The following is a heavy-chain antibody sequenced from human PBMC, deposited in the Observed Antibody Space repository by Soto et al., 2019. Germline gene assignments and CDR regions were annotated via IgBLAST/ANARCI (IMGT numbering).Heavy chain of an antibody. J-gene: IGHJ4*02. V-gene: IGHV3-74*01. Sequence: EVQLVESGGGLVQPGGSLRLSCVASGFTFDTYWMHWVRQAPGKGLEWVARVHTDGSNPTYGDSVKGRFTVSRDNAKSTLFLQMDSLRAEDTAFYYCTNAVDYWGQGTLVTFSS. CDR2: VHTDGSNP. CDR1: GFTFDTYW. CDR3: TNAVDY.